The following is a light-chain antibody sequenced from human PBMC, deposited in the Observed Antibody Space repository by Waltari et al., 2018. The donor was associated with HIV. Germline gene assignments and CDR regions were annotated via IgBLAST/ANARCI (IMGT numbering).Light chain of an antibody. J-gene: IGLJ6*01. CDR3: ASWDDALSSWL. CDR1: SSNVGKNY. Sequence: QSGLSQPPSTSRPPGQRVVISCSGRSSNVGKNYVSWFQHVSGAAPRLLIYRNDRRPSGVPDRCTAAKSGTSASLVISGVRSDDEAEYFCASWDDALSSWLFGGGTRLTVL. V-gene: IGLV1-47*01. CDR2: RND.